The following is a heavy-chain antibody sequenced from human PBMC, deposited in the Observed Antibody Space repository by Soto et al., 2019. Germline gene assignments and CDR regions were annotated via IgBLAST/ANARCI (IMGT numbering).Heavy chain of an antibody. J-gene: IGHJ5*02. CDR3: ARDRLAAAGGGRRWFDP. CDR2: IYSSGST. Sequence: QVQLQESGPGLVKPSETLSLTCSVSGGSISSYYWSWIRQPPGKGLEWIGYIYSSGSTNYNPSLTSRVTISVDTSKNQFSLKLSSVTAADTAVYYWARDRLAAAGGGRRWFDPWGQGTLVTVSS. CDR1: GGSISSYY. D-gene: IGHD6-13*01. V-gene: IGHV4-59*01.